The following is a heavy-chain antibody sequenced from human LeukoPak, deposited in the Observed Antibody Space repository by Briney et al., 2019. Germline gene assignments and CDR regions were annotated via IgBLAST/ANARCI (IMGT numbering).Heavy chain of an antibody. CDR2: ISYDGSNK. J-gene: IGHJ6*03. V-gene: IGHV3-30*04. D-gene: IGHD1-14*01. CDR3: ARVPGYYYYYMDV. CDR1: GFTFSNYA. Sequence: PGGSLRLSCAASGFTFSNYAMSWVRQAPGKGLEWVAVISYDGSNKYYADSVKGRFTISRDNSKNTLYLQMNSLRAEDTAVYYCARVPGYYYYYMDVWGKGTTVTVSS.